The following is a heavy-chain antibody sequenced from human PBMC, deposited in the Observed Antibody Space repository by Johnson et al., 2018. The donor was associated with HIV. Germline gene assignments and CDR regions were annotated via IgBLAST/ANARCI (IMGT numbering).Heavy chain of an antibody. V-gene: IGHV3-30*04. J-gene: IGHJ3*02. D-gene: IGHD2-21*02. Sequence: QVQLVESGGGLVQPGRSLRLSCAASGFTFSSYAMHWVRQAPGKGLEWVAVISYDGSNKYYADSVKGRFSTPRDNSKNTLYLQMNSLRAEDTAVYYCAKDIKRYCGGDCNDAFDIWGQGTMVTVSS. CDR1: GFTFSSYA. CDR3: AKDIKRYCGGDCNDAFDI. CDR2: ISYDGSNK.